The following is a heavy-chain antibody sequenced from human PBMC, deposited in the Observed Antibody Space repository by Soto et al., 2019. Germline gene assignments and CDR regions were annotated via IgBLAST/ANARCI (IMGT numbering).Heavy chain of an antibody. Sequence: QVQLVQSGAEVKKPGSSVKVSCKASGGIFSTYAISWLRQAPGQGLEWMGGIIPIFGTPNYAQRLQGRVTITADESTTTYYMELSRLKSEDTAVYYCARDRDDYGSGNYYNRLDFWGQGTLVTVSS. D-gene: IGHD3-10*01. CDR2: IIPIFGTP. CDR1: GGIFSTYA. CDR3: ARDRDDYGSGNYYNRLDF. V-gene: IGHV1-69*01. J-gene: IGHJ4*02.